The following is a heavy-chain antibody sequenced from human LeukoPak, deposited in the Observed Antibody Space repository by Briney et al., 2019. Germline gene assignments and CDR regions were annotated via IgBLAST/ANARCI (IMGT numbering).Heavy chain of an antibody. CDR3: ARDGDYRGLYSSGWYDY. J-gene: IGHJ4*02. V-gene: IGHV3-11*01. Sequence: GGSLRLSCAASGFTSSDYYMSWIRHAPGKGLEWVSYISSRGSTIYYADSVKGRFTISRDNAKNSLYLQMNSLRAEDTAVYYCARDGDYRGLYSSGWYDYWGQGTLVTVSS. CDR1: GFTSSDYY. CDR2: ISSRGSTI. D-gene: IGHD6-19*01.